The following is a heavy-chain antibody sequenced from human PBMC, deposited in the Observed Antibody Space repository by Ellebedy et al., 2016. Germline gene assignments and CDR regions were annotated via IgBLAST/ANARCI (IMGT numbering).Heavy chain of an antibody. Sequence: SETLSLTCTVSGGSVSSGSYYWSWVRQPPGKGLEWIGYIYYTGSTNYNPSFQSRVTISLDTSRNQFSLKLSSVTAAATAVYYCARGVYGSGNTFDYWGQGTLVTVSS. V-gene: IGHV4-61*01. D-gene: IGHD3-10*01. J-gene: IGHJ4*02. CDR1: GGSVSSGSYY. CDR3: ARGVYGSGNTFDY. CDR2: IYYTGST.